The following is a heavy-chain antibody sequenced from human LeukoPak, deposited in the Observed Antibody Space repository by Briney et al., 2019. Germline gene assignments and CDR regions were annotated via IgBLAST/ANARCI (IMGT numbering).Heavy chain of an antibody. CDR2: IYYSGST. Sequence: PSETLSLTCTVSGGSISSSSCYWGWIRQPPGKGLEWIGSIYYSGSTYYNPSPKSRVTISVDTSKNQFSLKLSSVTAADTAVYYCASTPDYGDYVEFDYWGQGTLVTVSS. CDR1: GGSISSSSCY. CDR3: ASTPDYGDYVEFDY. V-gene: IGHV4-39*01. J-gene: IGHJ4*02. D-gene: IGHD4-17*01.